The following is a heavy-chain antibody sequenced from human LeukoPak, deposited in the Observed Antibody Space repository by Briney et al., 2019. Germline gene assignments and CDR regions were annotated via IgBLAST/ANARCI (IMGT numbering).Heavy chain of an antibody. Sequence: GESLRLSCAASGFTFSSYGMHWVRQAPGKGLEWVAFIRYDGSNKYYADSVKGRFTISRDNAKNSLYLQMNSLRAEDTAVYYCTTDGDYGDYSSFDYWGQGTLVTVSS. J-gene: IGHJ4*02. V-gene: IGHV3-30*02. CDR2: IRYDGSNK. CDR3: TTDGDYGDYSSFDY. D-gene: IGHD4-17*01. CDR1: GFTFSSYG.